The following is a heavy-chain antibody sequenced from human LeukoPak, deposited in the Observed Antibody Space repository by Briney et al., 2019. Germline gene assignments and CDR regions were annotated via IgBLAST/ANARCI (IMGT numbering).Heavy chain of an antibody. CDR1: GGSISSGGYY. D-gene: IGHD3-22*01. Sequence: SETLSLTCTVSGGSISSGGYYWSWIRQHPGKGLEWIGYIYYSGSTNYNPSLTSRVTISVDTSKNQFSLKLSSVTAADTAVYYCARAAKTDYYDSSGYYNPWGQGTLVTVSS. V-gene: IGHV4-61*08. CDR2: IYYSGST. CDR3: ARAAKTDYYDSSGYYNP. J-gene: IGHJ5*02.